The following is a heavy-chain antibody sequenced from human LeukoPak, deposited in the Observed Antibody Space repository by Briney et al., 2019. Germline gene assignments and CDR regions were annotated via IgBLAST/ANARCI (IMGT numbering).Heavy chain of an antibody. CDR1: GFTFSSYA. CDR3: AREYSAPGDYFYGMDV. Sequence: GGSLRLSCAASGFTFSSYAMSWVRQAPGKGLEWVSVVTGSGGNTYYADSVKGGFTISRDNSESTLSLQMNSLRAEDTAVYYWAREYSAPGDYFYGMDVWAKGPRVTVSS. V-gene: IGHV3-23*01. CDR2: VTGSGGNT. J-gene: IGHJ6*04. D-gene: IGHD6-6*01.